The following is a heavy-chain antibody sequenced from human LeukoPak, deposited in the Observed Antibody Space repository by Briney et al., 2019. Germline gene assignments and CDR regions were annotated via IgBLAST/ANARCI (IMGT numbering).Heavy chain of an antibody. V-gene: IGHV3-48*03. CDR3: ARISYFDY. CDR2: ISSSGSTI. Sequence: GGSLGLSCAASGFTFSNYEMNWVRQAPGKGLEWVAYISSSGSTIYYADSVRGRFTISRDNAKNSLHLHMNGLRAEDTAVYSCARISYFDYWGQGTLVAVSS. J-gene: IGHJ4*02. CDR1: GFTFSNYE.